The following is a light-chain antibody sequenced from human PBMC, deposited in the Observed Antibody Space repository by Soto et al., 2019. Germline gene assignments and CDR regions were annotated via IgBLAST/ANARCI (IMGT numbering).Light chain of an antibody. CDR1: QDIRNF. Sequence: DIQMTQSPTSLSASVGDRVTITCRASQDIRNFVAWYQQKPGKAPKLLIYAASTLPSGLPSRFSGSGAGTEFPLTITILQPEDGATYSYQQYSSVPVFGPGTKVEIK. V-gene: IGKV1-27*01. CDR2: AAS. J-gene: IGKJ3*01. CDR3: QQYSSVPV.